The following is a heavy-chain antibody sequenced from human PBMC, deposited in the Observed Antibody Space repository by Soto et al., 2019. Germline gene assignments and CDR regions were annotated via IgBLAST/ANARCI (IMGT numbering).Heavy chain of an antibody. J-gene: IGHJ4*02. CDR2: IANSGGST. Sequence: EVQLLESGGDLVQPGGSLRLSCAASGFTFSTYAMSWVRQAPGKGLEWVSAIANSGGSTYYTDSVRGRFTISRDKSKNTLYLHMNSLRAEYTAVYYCARRISASGRGWDYWGQGTLVTVSS. D-gene: IGHD6-13*01. V-gene: IGHV3-23*01. CDR1: GFTFSTYA. CDR3: ARRISASGRGWDY.